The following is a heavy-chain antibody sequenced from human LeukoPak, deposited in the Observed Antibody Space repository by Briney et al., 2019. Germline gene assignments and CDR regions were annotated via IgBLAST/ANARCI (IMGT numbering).Heavy chain of an antibody. D-gene: IGHD3-22*01. J-gene: IGHJ2*01. V-gene: IGHV3-30-3*01. Sequence: GGSLRLSCAASGFTFSSYAIHWVRQAPGKGLEWVAVISHDGSNKYYADSLKGRVTISRDNSKNTLYLQMNSLRAEDTAVYYCARGYYDSSGYGRINWYFDLWGRGTLVTVSS. CDR1: GFTFSSYA. CDR3: ARGYYDSSGYGRINWYFDL. CDR2: ISHDGSNK.